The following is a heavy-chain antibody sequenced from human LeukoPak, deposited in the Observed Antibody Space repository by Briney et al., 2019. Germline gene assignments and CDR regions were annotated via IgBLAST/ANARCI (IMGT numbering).Heavy chain of an antibody. CDR2: ISSSGSTI. CDR3: ARDFYYGSGRYDY. V-gene: IGHV3-48*03. CDR1: GFTFSSYE. D-gene: IGHD3-10*01. J-gene: IGHJ4*02. Sequence: PGGSLRLSCAASGFTFSSYEMNWVRQAPGKGLEWVAYISSSGSTIYYADSVKGRFTISRDNAKNSLYLQMNSLRAEDTAVYYCARDFYYGSGRYDYGGQGTLVTVSA.